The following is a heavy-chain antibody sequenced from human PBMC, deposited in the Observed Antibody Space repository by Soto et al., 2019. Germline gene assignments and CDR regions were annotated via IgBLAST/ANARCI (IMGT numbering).Heavy chain of an antibody. V-gene: IGHV3-74*01. CDR2: INPDGSIT. Sequence: PGGSLRLSCAASGFTFTNYWMHWVRQAPGKGLVWVSRINPDGSITSHADSVKGRFTISRDNAKNTLYLQMSSLRAEDTAVYYCARVFRGYYYMDVWGKGTTVTVSS. CDR1: GFTFTNYW. J-gene: IGHJ6*03. CDR3: ARVFRGYYYMDV.